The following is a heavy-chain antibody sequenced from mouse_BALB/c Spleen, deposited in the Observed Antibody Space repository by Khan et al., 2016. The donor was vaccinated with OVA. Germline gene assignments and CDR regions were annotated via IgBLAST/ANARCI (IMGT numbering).Heavy chain of an antibody. D-gene: IGHD2-3*01. CDR1: GFSLTSYG. CDR3: ARFDDRYDALDD. V-gene: IGHV2-9*02. CDR2: IWAVVSP. Sequence: VQLQESGPGLVAPSQSLSITCTVSGFSLTSYGVHWVRQPPGKVLDLLGLIWAVVSPTSHSSLMSSLLLLHYNSKSPVFFKMNSLQTDDTAMYCCARFDDRYDALDDWGKGTSVNVS. J-gene: IGHJ4*01.